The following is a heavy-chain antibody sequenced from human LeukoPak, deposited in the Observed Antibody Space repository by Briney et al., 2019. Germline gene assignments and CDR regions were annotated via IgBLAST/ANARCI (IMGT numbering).Heavy chain of an antibody. CDR1: GFTFDDYA. J-gene: IGHJ4*02. CDR2: ISWNSGSI. V-gene: IGHV3-9*01. CDR3: AKLSVAGD. Sequence: SGRSLRLSCAASGFTFDDYAMHWVRHAPVKGLEWVSGISWNSGSIGYADSVKGRFTISRDNAKNSLYLQMNSLRAEDTALYYCAKLSVAGDWGQGTLVTVSS. D-gene: IGHD6-19*01.